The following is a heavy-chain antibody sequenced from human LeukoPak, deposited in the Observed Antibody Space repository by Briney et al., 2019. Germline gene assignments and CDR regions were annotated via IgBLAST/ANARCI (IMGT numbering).Heavy chain of an antibody. Sequence: MASETLSLTCAVYGGSFSGYYWSWIRQPPGKGLEWIGEINHSGSTNYNPSLKSRVTISVDTSKNQFSLKLSSVTAADTAVYYCARGPRIVVVITPRYYYMDVWGKGTTVTVSS. CDR2: INHSGST. CDR3: ARGPRIVVVITPRYYYMDV. D-gene: IGHD3-22*01. V-gene: IGHV4-34*01. CDR1: GGSFSGYY. J-gene: IGHJ6*03.